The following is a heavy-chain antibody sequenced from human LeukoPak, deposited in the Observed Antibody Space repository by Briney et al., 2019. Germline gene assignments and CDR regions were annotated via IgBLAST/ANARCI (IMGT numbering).Heavy chain of an antibody. Sequence: ASLNVSCKASGYRLSSYYIHKVRQAPGQGLEWMGIINPSGGGTKYAQKFQGRVTMTRDTSTSTVYMELSSLRSEDTAVYYCARDGGVPTTRGDYWGQGTLVTVSS. J-gene: IGHJ4*02. CDR2: INPSGGGT. CDR3: ARDGGVPTTRGDY. V-gene: IGHV1-46*01. D-gene: IGHD1-26*01. CDR1: GYRLSSYY.